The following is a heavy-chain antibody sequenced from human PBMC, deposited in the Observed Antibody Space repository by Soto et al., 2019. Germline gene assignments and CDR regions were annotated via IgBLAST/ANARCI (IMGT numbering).Heavy chain of an antibody. J-gene: IGHJ6*02. D-gene: IGHD6-6*01. CDR3: ARFSARKYYYYYYGMDV. V-gene: IGHV5-51*01. CDR2: IYPGDSDT. Sequence: PGESLKISCKGSGYSFTSYWIGWVRQMPGKGLEWMGIIYPGDSDTRYSPSFQGQVTISADKSISTAYLQWSSLKASDTAMYYCARFSARKYYYYYYGMDVWGQGTTVTVSS. CDR1: GYSFTSYW.